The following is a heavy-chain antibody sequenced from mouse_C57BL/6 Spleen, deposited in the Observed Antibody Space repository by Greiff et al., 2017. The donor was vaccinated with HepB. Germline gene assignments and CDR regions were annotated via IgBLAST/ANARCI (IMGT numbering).Heavy chain of an antibody. D-gene: IGHD1-1*01. J-gene: IGHJ2*01. Sequence: QVQLQQPGAELVRPGTSVKLSCKAFGYTFTSYWMHWVKQRPGQGLEWIGVIDPSDSYTNYNQKFKGKATLTVDTSSSTAYMQLSSLTSEDSAVYYCARLGITTVVATEDYWGQGTTLTVSS. CDR1: GYTFTSYW. CDR2: IDPSDSYT. CDR3: ARLGITTVVATEDY. V-gene: IGHV1-59*01.